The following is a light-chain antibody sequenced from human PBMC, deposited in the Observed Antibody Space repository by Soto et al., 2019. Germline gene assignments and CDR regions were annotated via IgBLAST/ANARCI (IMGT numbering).Light chain of an antibody. CDR2: SNT. J-gene: IGLJ3*02. V-gene: IGLV1-44*01. CDR1: RSNIGSNT. Sequence: QAVVTQPPSASGTPGQRVTISCSGSRSNIGSNTVTWFQHLPGTAPKLLIYSNTQRPSGVPDRFSGSKSGTSASLAIGGLQSEDEADYYCAAWDDSLNGVAFGGGTKLTVL. CDR3: AAWDDSLNGVA.